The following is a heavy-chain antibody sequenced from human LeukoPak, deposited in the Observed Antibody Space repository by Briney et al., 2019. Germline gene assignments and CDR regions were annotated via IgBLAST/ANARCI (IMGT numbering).Heavy chain of an antibody. CDR3: ARDVEDIVVVPAALNPNYYYYYYMDV. D-gene: IGHD2-2*01. V-gene: IGHV1-2*02. CDR2: INPNSGGT. CDR1: GYTFTGYY. Sequence: SVKVSCKASGYTFTGYYMHWVRQAPGQGLEWMGWINPNSGGTNYAQKFQGRVTMTRDTSISTAYMELSRLRSDDTAVYYCARDVEDIVVVPAALNPNYYYYYYMDVWGKGTTVTVSS. J-gene: IGHJ6*03.